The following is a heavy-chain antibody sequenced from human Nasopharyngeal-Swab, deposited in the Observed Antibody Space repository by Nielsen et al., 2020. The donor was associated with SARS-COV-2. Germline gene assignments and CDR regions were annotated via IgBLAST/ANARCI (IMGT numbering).Heavy chain of an antibody. CDR1: GFTVSSNY. J-gene: IGHJ4*02. D-gene: IGHD3-22*01. V-gene: IGHV3-53*01. Sequence: GESLKISCAASGFTVSSNYMSWVRQAPGKGLEWVSVIYSGGSTYYADSVKGRFTISRDNAKNSLYLQMNSLRAEDTAVYYCAREDSSGYYHILGLDYWGQGTLVTVSS. CDR2: IYSGGST. CDR3: AREDSSGYYHILGLDY.